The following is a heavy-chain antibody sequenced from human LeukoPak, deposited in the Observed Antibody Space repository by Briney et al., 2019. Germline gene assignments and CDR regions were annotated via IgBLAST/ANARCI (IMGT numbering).Heavy chain of an antibody. CDR2: LNQDGSEK. CDR3: ARAVTSTEGY. CDR1: GFTFSTYC. Sequence: GGSLRLSCAASGFTFSTYCMTWVRQAPGKGLEWVASLNQDGSEKYYVDSVKGRFTISRDNAQKSLYLEMKSLSAKDTAVYYCARAVTSTEGYWGQGTLVTVSS. V-gene: IGHV3-7*03. J-gene: IGHJ4*02.